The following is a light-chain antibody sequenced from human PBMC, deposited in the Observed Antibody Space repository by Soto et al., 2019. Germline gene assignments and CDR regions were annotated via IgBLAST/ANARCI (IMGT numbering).Light chain of an antibody. V-gene: IGLV2-14*01. CDR2: DVS. Sequence: QSALTQPASVSGSPGQSLPIPCTGTSSDVGGYNYVSWYQQHPGKAPKLMIYDVSNRPSGVSNRFSGSKSGNTASLTISGLQAEDEADYYCSSYTSSSTLLNVFGTGTKLTVL. CDR3: SSYTSSSTLLNV. CDR1: SSDVGGYNY. J-gene: IGLJ1*01.